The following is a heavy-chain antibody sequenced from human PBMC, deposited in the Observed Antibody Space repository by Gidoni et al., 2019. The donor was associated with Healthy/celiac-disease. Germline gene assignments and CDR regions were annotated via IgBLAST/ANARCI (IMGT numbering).Heavy chain of an antibody. J-gene: IGHJ4*02. V-gene: IGHV3-30-3*01. CDR1: GFTFSSYA. CDR3: ARDTAFGGVSGILDY. D-gene: IGHD3-16*02. Sequence: CAASGFTFSSYAMHWVRQAPGKGLEWVAVLSYDGSNKYYADSVKGRFTISRDNSKNTLYLQMNSLRAEDTAVYYCARDTAFGGVSGILDYWGQGTLVTVSA. CDR2: LSYDGSNK.